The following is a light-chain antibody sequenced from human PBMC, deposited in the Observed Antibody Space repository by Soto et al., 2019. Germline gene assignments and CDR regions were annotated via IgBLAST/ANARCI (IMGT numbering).Light chain of an antibody. J-gene: IGKJ4*01. CDR2: AAS. CDR1: QSLSTNS. Sequence: EIVLTLSPGTLSLSPGERATLSCRASQSLSTNSLAWYQQKPGQTPRLLIYAASTRDTDIPDRFNGSGSGTDFALTISSLEPEDFAVYYCQQCSNWPLTFGGGPKVHIK. V-gene: IGKV3D-20*02. CDR3: QQCSNWPLT.